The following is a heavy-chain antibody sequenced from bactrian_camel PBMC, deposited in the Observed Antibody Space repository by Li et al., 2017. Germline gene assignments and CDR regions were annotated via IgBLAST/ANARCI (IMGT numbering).Heavy chain of an antibody. CDR1: RFTASTGC. Sequence: VQLVESGGGSVEAGGSLRLPCAASRFTASTGCMAWLRQAPGKEREGVAFLGTDGRTTYSDSVKGRFTLVKDNAKNTLYLQLNNLKPEDTAVYRCVRDLASLYAYWGQGTQVTVS. J-gene: IGHJ4*01. V-gene: IGHV3S55*01. D-gene: IGHD1*01. CDR3: VRDLASLYAY. CDR2: LGTDGRT.